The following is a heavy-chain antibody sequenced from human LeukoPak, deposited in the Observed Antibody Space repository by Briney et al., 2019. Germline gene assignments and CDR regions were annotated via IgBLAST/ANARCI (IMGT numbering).Heavy chain of an antibody. V-gene: IGHV4-34*01. D-gene: IGHD1-20*01. CDR3: ARVHNWNARNFDY. Sequence: SETLSLTCAVCGGSFSGYYWSWIRQPPGKELEWIGEINHSGSTKYNPSLKSRVTISVDTSKNQFSLKLSSVTAADTAVYYCARVHNWNARNFDYWGQGTLVTVSS. J-gene: IGHJ4*02. CDR2: INHSGST. CDR1: GGSFSGYY.